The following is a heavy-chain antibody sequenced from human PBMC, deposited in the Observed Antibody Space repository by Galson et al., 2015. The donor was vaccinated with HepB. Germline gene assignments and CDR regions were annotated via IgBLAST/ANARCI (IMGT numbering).Heavy chain of an antibody. CDR1: GFTFSSFG. Sequence: SLRLSCAASGFTFSSFGMHWVRQAPGKGLDWVALIWYDGSNQYYPGSVKGRFTISRDNSKNTLHLQMNSQRAEDTAVYYCARASSLYGSGSYFDYWGQGTLVTVSS. V-gene: IGHV3-33*01. CDR3: ARASSLYGSGSYFDY. D-gene: IGHD3-10*01. J-gene: IGHJ4*02. CDR2: IWYDGSNQ.